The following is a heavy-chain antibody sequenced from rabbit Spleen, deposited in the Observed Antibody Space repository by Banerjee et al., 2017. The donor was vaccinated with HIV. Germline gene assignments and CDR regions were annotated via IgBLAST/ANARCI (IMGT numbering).Heavy chain of an antibody. CDR3: ARDLTSVIGWNFNL. Sequence: QEQLVESGRGLVKPEGSLTLTCKASGFSFSDRAVMCWVRQAPGKGLQWIACINAYTGKPVYATWAKGRFTISRTSSTTVTQQMTGLTAADTATYFCARDLTSVIGWNFNLWGPGTLVTVS. CDR2: INAYTGKP. J-gene: IGHJ4*01. D-gene: IGHD1-1*01. CDR1: GFSFSDRAV. V-gene: IGHV1S45*01.